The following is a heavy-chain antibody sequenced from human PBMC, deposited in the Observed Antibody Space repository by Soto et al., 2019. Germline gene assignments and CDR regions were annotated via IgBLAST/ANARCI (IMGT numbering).Heavy chain of an antibody. CDR3: ARPLTPIAAAGTGYAFDI. CDR2: ISSSSSTI. V-gene: IGHV3-48*01. Sequence: GGSLRLSCAASGFTFSSYSMNWVRQAPGKGLEWVSYISSSSSTIYYADSVKGRFTISRDNAKNSLYLQMNSLRAEDTAVYYCARPLTPIAAAGTGYAFDIWGQGTMVTVSS. D-gene: IGHD6-13*01. CDR1: GFTFSSYS. J-gene: IGHJ3*02.